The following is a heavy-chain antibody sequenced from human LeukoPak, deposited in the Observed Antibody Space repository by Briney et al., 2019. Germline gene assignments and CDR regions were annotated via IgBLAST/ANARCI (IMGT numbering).Heavy chain of an antibody. Sequence: PGASVKVSCKASGGTLSSYAISWVRQAPGQGLEWMGGIIPIFGTANYAQKFQGRVTITTDESTSTAYMELSSLRSDDTAVYYCARRAYSSSWYYFDYWGQGTLVTVSS. CDR1: GGTLSSYA. D-gene: IGHD6-13*01. CDR3: ARRAYSSSWYYFDY. J-gene: IGHJ4*02. V-gene: IGHV1-69*05. CDR2: IIPIFGTA.